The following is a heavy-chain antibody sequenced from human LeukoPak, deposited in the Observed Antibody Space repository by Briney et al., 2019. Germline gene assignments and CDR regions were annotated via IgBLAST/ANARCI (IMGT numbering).Heavy chain of an antibody. V-gene: IGHV4-39*01. CDR1: GGSISSSSYY. CDR2: IYYSGST. J-gene: IGHJ6*03. D-gene: IGHD1-1*01. CDR3: ARVPGNSYYYYYMDV. Sequence: SETLSLTCTVSGGSISSSSYYWGWIRQPPGKGLEWIGSIYYSGSTYYNPSLKSRVTISVDTSKNQFSLKLSSVTAADTAVYYCARVPGNSYYYYYMDVWGKGTTVTVSS.